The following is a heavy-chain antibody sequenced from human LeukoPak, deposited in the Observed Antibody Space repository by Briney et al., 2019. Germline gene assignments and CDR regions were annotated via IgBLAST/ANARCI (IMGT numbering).Heavy chain of an antibody. V-gene: IGHV3-9*01. D-gene: IGHD5-18*01. CDR3: AKAGVKGIGYSYGSFDY. Sequence: GGSLRLSCAASGFTFDDYAMHWVRQAPGKGLEWVSGISWNSGSIGYADSVKGRFTISRDNAKNSLYLQMNSLRAEDTALYYCAKAGVKGIGYSYGSFDYWGQGTLVTVSS. CDR2: ISWNSGSI. J-gene: IGHJ4*02. CDR1: GFTFDDYA.